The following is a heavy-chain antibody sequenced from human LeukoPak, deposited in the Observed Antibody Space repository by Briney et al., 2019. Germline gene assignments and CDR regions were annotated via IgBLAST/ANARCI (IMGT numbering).Heavy chain of an antibody. J-gene: IGHJ4*02. D-gene: IGHD4-11*01. CDR3: AKDAIVRDYSNSDY. CDR2: INPNSGGT. V-gene: IGHV1-2*02. Sequence: ASVKVSCKASGYTFTNYYIHWVRQAPAQGLEWMGWINPNSGGTNYAQRFQGRVTMTRDTSISTAYMELSRLTSDDTAVYYCAKDAIVRDYSNSDYWGQGTLVTVSS. CDR1: GYTFTNYY.